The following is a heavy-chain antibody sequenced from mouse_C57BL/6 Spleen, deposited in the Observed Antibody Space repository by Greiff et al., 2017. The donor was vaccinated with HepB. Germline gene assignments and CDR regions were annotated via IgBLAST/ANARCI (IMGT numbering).Heavy chain of an antibody. CDR1: GYTFTSYW. D-gene: IGHD3-3*01. CDR3: ARGAGVYFDY. V-gene: IGHV1-59*01. CDR2: IDPSDSYT. J-gene: IGHJ2*01. Sequence: QVQLKQPGAELVRPGTSVKLSCKASGYTFTSYWMHWVKQRPGQGLEWIGVIDPSDSYTNYNQKFKGKATLTVDTSSSTAYMQLSSLTSEDSAVYYCARGAGVYFDYWGQGTTLTVSS.